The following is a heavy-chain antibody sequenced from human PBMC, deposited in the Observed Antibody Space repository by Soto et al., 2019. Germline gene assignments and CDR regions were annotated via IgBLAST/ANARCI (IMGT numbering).Heavy chain of an antibody. CDR3: AKMRRGYSYGFFDY. V-gene: IGHV3-23*01. Sequence: GGSLRLSCAASGFTFSSYAMSWVRQAPGKGLEWVSAISGSGGSTYYADSVKGRFTISRDNSKNTLYLQMSSLRAEDTAVYYCAKMRRGYSYGFFDYWGQGTLVTVSS. D-gene: IGHD5-18*01. J-gene: IGHJ4*02. CDR2: ISGSGGST. CDR1: GFTFSSYA.